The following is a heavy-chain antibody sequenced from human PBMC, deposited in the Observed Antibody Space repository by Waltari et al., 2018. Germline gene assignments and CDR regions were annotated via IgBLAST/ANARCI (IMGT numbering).Heavy chain of an antibody. CDR1: GGSFSGYY. Sequence: QVQLQQWGAGLLKPSETLSLTCAVYGGSFSGYYWHWIRQPPGKGLEWIGEINHSGSTNYNPSLKSRVTISVDTSKNQFSLKLSSVTAADTAVYYCARNLRGTIFGVVTSYYFDYWGQGTLVTVSS. D-gene: IGHD3-3*01. J-gene: IGHJ4*02. V-gene: IGHV4-34*01. CDR2: INHSGST. CDR3: ARNLRGTIFGVVTSYYFDY.